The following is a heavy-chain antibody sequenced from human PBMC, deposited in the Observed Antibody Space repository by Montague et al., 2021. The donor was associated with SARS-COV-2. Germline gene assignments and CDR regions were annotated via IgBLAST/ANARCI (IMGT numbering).Heavy chain of an antibody. CDR1: GGSFGDYY. Sequence: SETLSLTCAVSGGSFGDYYWSWIRQPPGKGLEWTGLECIGEIQHXRIINCNASLKSRITISVDSSRNQLSLKLSSVTAADTDVYYGWMGGGNGVFDLWGQGTMVTVSS. J-gene: IGHJ3*01. CDR3: WMGGGNGVFDL. D-gene: IGHD2-8*01. V-gene: IGHV4-34*01. CDR2: IQHXRII.